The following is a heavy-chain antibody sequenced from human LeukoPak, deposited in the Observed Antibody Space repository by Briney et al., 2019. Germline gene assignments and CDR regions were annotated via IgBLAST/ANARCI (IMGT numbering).Heavy chain of an antibody. J-gene: IGHJ6*02. Sequence: PGESLKISCKGSGYSFTSYWIGWVRQMPGKGLEWMGFIYPGDSDTRYSPSFQGQVTISADKSISTAYLQWSSLKASDTAMYYCARQGTDDYGDYLYYYYYGMDVWGQGTTVTVSS. V-gene: IGHV5-51*01. D-gene: IGHD4-17*01. CDR2: IYPGDSDT. CDR1: GYSFTSYW. CDR3: ARQGTDDYGDYLYYYYYGMDV.